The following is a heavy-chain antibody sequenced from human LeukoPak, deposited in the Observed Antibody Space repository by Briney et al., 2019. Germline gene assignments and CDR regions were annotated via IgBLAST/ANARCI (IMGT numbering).Heavy chain of an antibody. CDR3: ASRRRYYDSSGYYSWGGTLDY. J-gene: IGHJ4*02. V-gene: IGHV3-23*01. CDR2: ISGSGGST. Sequence: AGGSLRLSCAASGFTFSSYAMSWVRQAPGKGLEWVSAISGSGGSTYYADSVKGRFTISRDNSKNTLYLQMNSLRAEDTAVYYCASRRRYYDSSGYYSWGGTLDYWGQGTLVTVSS. CDR1: GFTFSSYA. D-gene: IGHD3-22*01.